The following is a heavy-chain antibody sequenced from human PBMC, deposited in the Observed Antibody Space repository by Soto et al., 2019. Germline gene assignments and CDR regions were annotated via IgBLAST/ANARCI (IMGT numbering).Heavy chain of an antibody. CDR2: ISGSGGST. D-gene: IGHD4-17*01. Sequence: GGSLRLSCAASGFTFSSYAMSWVRQAPGKGLEWVSAISGSGGSTYYADSVKGRFTISRDNSKNTLYLQMNSLRAEDTAVYYCAKGGYGDYDGLRDAFDIWGQGTMVTVSS. CDR1: GFTFSSYA. J-gene: IGHJ3*02. V-gene: IGHV3-23*01. CDR3: AKGGYGDYDGLRDAFDI.